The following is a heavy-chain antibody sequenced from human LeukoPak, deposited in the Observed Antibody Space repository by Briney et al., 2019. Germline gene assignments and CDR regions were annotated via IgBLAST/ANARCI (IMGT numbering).Heavy chain of an antibody. CDR3: ARRGYCSSTSCSRRWFDP. V-gene: IGHV4-59*12. CDR2: IYYSGST. D-gene: IGHD2-2*01. CDR1: GGSISSYY. Sequence: SETLSLTCTVSGGSISSYYWSWIRQPPGKGLEWIGYIYYSGSTNYNPSLKSRVTISVDTSKNQFSLKLSSVTAADTAVYYCARRGYCSSTSCSRRWFDPWGQGTLVTVSS. J-gene: IGHJ5*02.